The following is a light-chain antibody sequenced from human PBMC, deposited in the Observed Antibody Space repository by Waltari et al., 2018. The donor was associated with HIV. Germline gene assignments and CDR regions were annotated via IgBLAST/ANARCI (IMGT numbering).Light chain of an antibody. J-gene: IGKJ1*01. CDR2: SAS. CDR1: QGIGSS. Sequence: DIQLTQSPSFVSASVGDRITFICRASQGIGSSLAWYQKKTGRAPKLLIYSASTIQSGVQSRCSGSGGGTELTLTIDGLKAGDFATYYCQQLKNYPRTFGQGTKVEIK. CDR3: QQLKNYPRT. V-gene: IGKV1-9*01.